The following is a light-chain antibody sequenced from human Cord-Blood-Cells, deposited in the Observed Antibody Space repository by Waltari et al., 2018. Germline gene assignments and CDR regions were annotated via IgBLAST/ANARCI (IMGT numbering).Light chain of an antibody. CDR2: DVS. CDR3: CSYAGSYV. CDR1: SSVVGGYNY. J-gene: IGLJ2*01. V-gene: IGLV2-11*01. Sequence: QSALTQPRPVSGSPGQSVTISCTGTSSVVGGYNYVSWYQQHPGKAPKLMIYDVSKRPSGVPDRFSGSKSGNTASLTISGLQAEDEADYYCCSYAGSYVFGGGTKLTVL.